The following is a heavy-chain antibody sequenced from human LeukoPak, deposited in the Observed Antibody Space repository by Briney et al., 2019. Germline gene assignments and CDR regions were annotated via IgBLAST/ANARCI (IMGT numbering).Heavy chain of an antibody. V-gene: IGHV3-74*01. CDR2: INTDGSVT. CDR1: GFTFSDYW. J-gene: IGHJ4*02. CDR3: TRSFGGSGDY. Sequence: GGSLRLSCAVSGFTFSDYWMHWVRQASGKGLVWISRINTDGSVTDYADSVKGRFTISRDNAKNTLYLQMNSLITEDTALYYCTRSFGGSGDYWGQGTLVTVSS. D-gene: IGHD4-23*01.